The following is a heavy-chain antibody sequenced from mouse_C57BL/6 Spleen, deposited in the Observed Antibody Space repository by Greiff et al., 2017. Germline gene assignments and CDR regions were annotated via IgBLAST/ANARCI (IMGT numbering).Heavy chain of an antibody. D-gene: IGHD4-1*01. CDR1: GFNIKDDY. CDR2: IDPENGDT. CDR3: TRKLGDY. J-gene: IGHJ2*01. Sequence: EVQLQESGAELVRPGASVKLSCTASGFNIKDDYMHWVKQRPEQGLEWIGWIDPENGDTEYASKFQGKATITADTSSNTAYLQLSSLTSEDTAVYYCTRKLGDYWGQGTTLTVSS. V-gene: IGHV14-4*01.